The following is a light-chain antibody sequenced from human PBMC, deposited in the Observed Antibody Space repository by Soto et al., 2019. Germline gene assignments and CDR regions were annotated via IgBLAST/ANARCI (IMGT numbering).Light chain of an antibody. CDR1: QSISIY. CDR3: QQSYTPPWT. J-gene: IGKJ1*01. CDR2: AAS. Sequence: DIKMTQSPSSLSASVGDRVTITCRASQSISIYLNWYQQEPGKAPKLLIYAASSLQSGVPSRFRGSVSGTDFTLTIRSLQPEDFTTYYCQQSYTPPWTFGQGTKVDIK. V-gene: IGKV1-39*01.